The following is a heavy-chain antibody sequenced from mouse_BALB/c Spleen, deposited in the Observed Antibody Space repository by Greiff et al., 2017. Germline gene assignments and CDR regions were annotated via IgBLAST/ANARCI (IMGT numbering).Heavy chain of an antibody. CDR2: ILPGSGST. CDR3: ARHPSNWDDAMDY. D-gene: IGHD4-1*01. V-gene: IGHV1-9*01. CDR1: GYTFSSYW. Sequence: VQLQQSGAELMKPGASVKISCKATGYTFSSYWIEWVKQRPGHGLEWIGEILPGSGSTNYNEKFKGKATFTADTSSNTAYMQLSSLTSEDSAVYYCARHPSNWDDAMDYWGQGTSVTVSS. J-gene: IGHJ4*01.